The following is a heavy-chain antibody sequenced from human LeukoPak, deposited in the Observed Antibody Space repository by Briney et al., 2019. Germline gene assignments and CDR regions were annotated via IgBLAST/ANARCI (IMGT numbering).Heavy chain of an antibody. D-gene: IGHD3-10*01. Sequence: SAGSLRLSCAASGFTFSSYAMNWVPQAPGKGLEWVSRISGGAGGAAYADSVKGRFTMSRDNSKNTLYLQMNSLRAEDTAVYYCAKDGGYGSGSYYPDYWGQGTLVTVSS. J-gene: IGHJ4*02. CDR2: ISGGAGGA. CDR3: AKDGGYGSGSYYPDY. CDR1: GFTFSSYA. V-gene: IGHV3-23*01.